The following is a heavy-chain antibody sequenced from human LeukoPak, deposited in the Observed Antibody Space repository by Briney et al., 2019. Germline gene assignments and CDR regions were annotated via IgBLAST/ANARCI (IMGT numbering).Heavy chain of an antibody. CDR3: ARASYYDSSGYYYTYFDY. CDR2: IIPIFGTA. V-gene: IGHV1-69*06. J-gene: IGHJ4*02. CDR1: GYTFTGYY. D-gene: IGHD3-22*01. Sequence: SVKVSCKASGYTFTGYYMHWVRQAPGQGLEWMGGIIPIFGTANYAQKFQGRVTITADKSTSTAYMELSSLRSEDTAVYYCARASYYDSSGYYYTYFDYWGQGTLVTVSS.